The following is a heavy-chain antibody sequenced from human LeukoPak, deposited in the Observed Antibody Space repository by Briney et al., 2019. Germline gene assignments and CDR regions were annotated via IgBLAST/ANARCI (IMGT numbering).Heavy chain of an antibody. J-gene: IGHJ4*02. CDR1: GFTFADYA. D-gene: IGHD2/OR15-2a*01. Sequence: PGGSLRLSCAASGFTFADYAMHWVRQAPGKGLEWVSGISWNSGSIGYADSVKGRFTISRDNAKNSLYLQMNSLRAEDTALYYCAHDNRISAFDYWGQGTLVTVSS. V-gene: IGHV3-9*01. CDR3: AHDNRISAFDY. CDR2: ISWNSGSI.